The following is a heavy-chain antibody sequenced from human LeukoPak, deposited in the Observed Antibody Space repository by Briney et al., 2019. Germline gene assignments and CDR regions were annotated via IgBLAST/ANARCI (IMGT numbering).Heavy chain of an antibody. J-gene: IGHJ6*02. Sequence: SQTLSLTCTVSGGSISSGGYYWSWIRQHPGKGLEWIGYIYYSGSTYYNPSLKSRVTISVDTSKNQFSLKLSSVTAADTAVYYCARKDPAMVSYYYYGMDVWGRGTTVTVSS. D-gene: IGHD5-18*01. V-gene: IGHV4-31*03. CDR3: ARKDPAMVSYYYYGMDV. CDR2: IYYSGST. CDR1: GGSISSGGYY.